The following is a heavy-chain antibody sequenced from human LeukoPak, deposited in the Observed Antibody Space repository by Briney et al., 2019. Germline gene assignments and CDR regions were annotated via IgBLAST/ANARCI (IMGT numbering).Heavy chain of an antibody. V-gene: IGHV4-34*01. Sequence: SETLSLTCAVYGGSFSGYYWSWIRQPPGKGLEWIGEINHSGSTNYNPSLKRRLTISVDTSKNQFSLKLSPVTAADTAVYYCARGRDGYEIYYYYGMDVWGQGTTVTVSS. CDR3: ARGRDGYEIYYYYGMDV. J-gene: IGHJ6*02. CDR2: INHSGST. CDR1: GGSFSGYY. D-gene: IGHD5-24*01.